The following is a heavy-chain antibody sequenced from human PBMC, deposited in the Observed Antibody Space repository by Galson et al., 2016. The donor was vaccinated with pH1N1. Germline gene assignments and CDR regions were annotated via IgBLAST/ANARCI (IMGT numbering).Heavy chain of an antibody. CDR2: IRTKARGGTT. J-gene: IGHJ4*02. CDR3: VRGLRGFDY. Sequence: SLRLSCATSGFNFGDYAMSWVRQAPGKGLQWVGFIRTKARGGTTEYAASVKGRFIISRDDSKNIAYLQVNSLKTEDTAVYYCVRGLRGFDYWGQGTLVTVSS. CDR1: GFNFGDYA. V-gene: IGHV3-49*04.